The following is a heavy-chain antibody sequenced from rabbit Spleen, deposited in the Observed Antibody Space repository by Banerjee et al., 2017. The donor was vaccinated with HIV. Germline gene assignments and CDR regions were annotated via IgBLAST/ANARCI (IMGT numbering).Heavy chain of an antibody. CDR2: IDPIFGIA. Sequence: QLKESGGGLVQPGESLTLSCKASGFDFSRYYVSWVRQAPGKGLEWIGDIDPIFGIAVYASWVNGRFTIPSHNAQNTLYLQLNSLTTADTATYFCVREVAGKFGLWGPGTLVTVS. V-gene: IGHV1S7*01. D-gene: IGHD4-1*01. J-gene: IGHJ4*01. CDR3: VREVAGKFGL. CDR1: GFDFSRYY.